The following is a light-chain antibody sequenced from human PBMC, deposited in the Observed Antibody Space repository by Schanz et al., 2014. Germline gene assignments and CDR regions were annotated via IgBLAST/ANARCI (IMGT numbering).Light chain of an antibody. J-gene: IGLJ3*02. CDR3: VLYVGTGICV. V-gene: IGLV8-61*01. CDR2: NTN. Sequence: QAVVTQEPSFSVSPGGTVTLTCALSSGSVSTSYYPSWYQQTPGQAPRTLIYNTNIRSSGVPDRFSGSILGNKAALTITGAQADDESDYYCVLYVGTGICVFGGGTKLTVL. CDR1: SGSVSTSYY.